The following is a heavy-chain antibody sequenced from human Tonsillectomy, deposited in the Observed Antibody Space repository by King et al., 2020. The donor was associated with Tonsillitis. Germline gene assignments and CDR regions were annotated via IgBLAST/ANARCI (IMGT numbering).Heavy chain of an antibody. CDR3: ARAYYYDTSRTPDY. Sequence: QLVQSGGGVVQPGRSLRLSCAASGFTFSTYGIHWVRQAPGKGLEWVALISYDGSNKYYADPVRGRFTISRDTSKNTVYLQTNSLRAEDTAVYYCARAYYYDTSRTPDYWGQGTLITVSS. CDR1: GFTFSTYG. D-gene: IGHD3-22*01. J-gene: IGHJ4*02. CDR2: ISYDGSNK. V-gene: IGHV3-33*05.